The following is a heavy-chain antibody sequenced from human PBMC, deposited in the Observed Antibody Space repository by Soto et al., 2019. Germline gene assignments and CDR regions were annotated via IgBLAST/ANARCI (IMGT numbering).Heavy chain of an antibody. CDR3: ASYYCSSTSCYITRIAAAGREY. J-gene: IGHJ4*02. V-gene: IGHV1-69*13. CDR1: GGTFSSYA. D-gene: IGHD2-2*02. CDR2: IIPIFGTA. Sequence: GASVKVSCKASGGTFSSYAISWVRQAPGQGLEWMGGIIPIFGTANYAQKFQGRVTITADESTSTAYMELSSLRSEDTAVYYCASYYCSSTSCYITRIAAAGREYWGQRTLVNVSS.